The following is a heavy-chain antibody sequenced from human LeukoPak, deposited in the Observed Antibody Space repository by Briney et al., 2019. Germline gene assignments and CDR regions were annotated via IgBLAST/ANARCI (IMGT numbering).Heavy chain of an antibody. D-gene: IGHD2-2*01. Sequence: GASVKVSCKASGYTFNGYYMHWVRQAPGQGLEWMGWINPNSGGTNYAQKFQGRVTMTRDTSISTAYMELSRLRSDDTAVYYCARYCSSTSTPYYYYYYGMDVWGQGTTVTVSS. CDR1: GYTFNGYY. J-gene: IGHJ6*02. V-gene: IGHV1-2*02. CDR3: ARYCSSTSTPYYYYYYGMDV. CDR2: INPNSGGT.